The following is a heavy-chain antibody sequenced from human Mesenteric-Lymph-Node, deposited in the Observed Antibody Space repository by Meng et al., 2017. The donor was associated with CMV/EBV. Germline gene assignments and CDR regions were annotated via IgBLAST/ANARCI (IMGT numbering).Heavy chain of an antibody. CDR2: ISSSSSTI. J-gene: IGHJ6*02. CDR3: AKALPLGSGHYHYYYYTMDV. D-gene: IGHD3-3*01. CDR1: GFTFSSYS. V-gene: IGHV3-48*01. Sequence: GESLKISCAASGFTFSSYSMNWVRQAPGKGLEWVSYISSSSSTIYYADSVKGRFTISRDNSKNTLFLQMNSLRAEDTAVYYCAKALPLGSGHYHYYYYTMDVWGQGTTVTVSS.